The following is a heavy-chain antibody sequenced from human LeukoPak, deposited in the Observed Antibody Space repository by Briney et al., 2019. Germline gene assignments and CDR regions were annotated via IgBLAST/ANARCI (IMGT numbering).Heavy chain of an antibody. CDR2: ISYDGSNK. CDR3: ARSDYGDYIYYYYMDV. CDR1: GFTFSSYA. Sequence: GRSPRLSCAASGFTFSSYAMHWVRQAPGKGLEWVAVISYDGSNKYYADSVKGRFTISRDNAKNSLYLQMNSLRAEDTAVYYCARSDYGDYIYYYYMDVWGKGTTVTVSS. J-gene: IGHJ6*03. D-gene: IGHD4-17*01. V-gene: IGHV3-30*04.